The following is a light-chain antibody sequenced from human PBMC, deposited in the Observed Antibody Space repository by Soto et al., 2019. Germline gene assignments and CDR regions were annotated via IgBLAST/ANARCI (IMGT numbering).Light chain of an antibody. CDR2: DAS. CDR1: QSVSSY. V-gene: IGKV3-11*01. J-gene: IGKJ4*01. CDR3: QSWG. Sequence: EIVLTQSPATLSLSPGERATLSCRASQSVSSYLAWYQQKPGQAPRLLIYDASNRATGIPARFSGSGSGTDFTLTISSLEPEDFAVYYCQSWGVGGGTKVDIK.